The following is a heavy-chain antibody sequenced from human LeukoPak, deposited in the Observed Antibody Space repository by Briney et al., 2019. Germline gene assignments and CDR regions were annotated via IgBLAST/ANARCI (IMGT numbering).Heavy chain of an antibody. D-gene: IGHD4-17*01. J-gene: IGHJ4*02. CDR2: IRYDGSNK. Sequence: GESLKISCAASGFTFSSYGMHWVRQAPGKGLEWVAFIRYDGSNKYYADSVKGRFTISRENSKNTLYLQMNSLRAEDTAVYYCAKWTVTLFDYWGQGTLVTVSS. CDR3: AKWTVTLFDY. V-gene: IGHV3-30*02. CDR1: GFTFSSYG.